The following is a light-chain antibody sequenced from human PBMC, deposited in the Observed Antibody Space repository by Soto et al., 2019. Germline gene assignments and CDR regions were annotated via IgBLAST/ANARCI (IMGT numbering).Light chain of an antibody. V-gene: IGLV2-23*01. CDR2: EGS. CDR1: SSDVGSYKR. Sequence: QSALTQPASVSGSPGQSITISCTGTSSDVGSYKRVSWYQQHPGKAPKLMIYEGSKRTSGVSNRFSGSKSGNTASLTIYGLQAEDEADYYCYSYAGSSTSVVFGGGTKLTVL. J-gene: IGLJ2*01. CDR3: YSYAGSSTSVV.